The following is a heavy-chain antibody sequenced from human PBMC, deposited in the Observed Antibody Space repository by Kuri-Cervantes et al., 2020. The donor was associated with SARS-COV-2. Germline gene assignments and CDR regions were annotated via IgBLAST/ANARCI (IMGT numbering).Heavy chain of an antibody. V-gene: IGHV3-15*07. CDR1: GFTFSNAW. J-gene: IGHJ5*02. D-gene: IGHD6-6*01. CDR3: TRETYSSSYWFDP. CDR2: IKSKTDGGTT. Sequence: GESLKISCAASGFTFSNAWMNWVRQAPGKGLEWVGRIKSKTDGGTTDCAAPVKGRFTISRDDSKNTLYLQMNSLKTEDTAVYYCTRETYSSSYWFDPWGQGTLVTVSS.